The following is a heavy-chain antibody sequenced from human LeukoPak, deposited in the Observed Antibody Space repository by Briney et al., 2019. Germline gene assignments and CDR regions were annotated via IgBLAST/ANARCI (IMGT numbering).Heavy chain of an antibody. J-gene: IGHJ3*02. Sequence: GGSLRLSCAASGFTFSSYAMSWVRQAPGKGLEWVSAISGSGGGTYYADSVKGRFTISRDNSKNTLYLQMNSLRAEDTAVYYCAKPLHYDILTGYFYDAFDIWGQGTMVTVSS. V-gene: IGHV3-23*01. D-gene: IGHD3-9*01. CDR1: GFTFSSYA. CDR3: AKPLHYDILTGYFYDAFDI. CDR2: ISGSGGGT.